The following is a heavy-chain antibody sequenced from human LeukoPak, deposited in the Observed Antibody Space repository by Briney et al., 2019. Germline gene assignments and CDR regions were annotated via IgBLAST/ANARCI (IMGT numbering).Heavy chain of an antibody. J-gene: IGHJ4*02. D-gene: IGHD2-2*01. Sequence: GGSLRLSCAASGFTFSSYAMSWVRQAPGKGLEWISAISGSGGSTYYADSVKGRFTISRYNSKNTLYLQMNSLRAEDTAVYYCAKAVPAAMAFDYWGQGTLVTVSS. CDR3: AKAVPAAMAFDY. V-gene: IGHV3-23*01. CDR2: ISGSGGST. CDR1: GFTFSSYA.